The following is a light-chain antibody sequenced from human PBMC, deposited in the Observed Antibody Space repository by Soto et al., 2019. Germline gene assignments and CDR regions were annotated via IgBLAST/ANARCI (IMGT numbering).Light chain of an antibody. V-gene: IGLV2-23*01. CDR2: EGS. Sequence: QSVLTQPASVSGYPGQSITISCTGTSSDVGSYNLVSWYQQHPGKAPKLLIYEGSKRPSGISNCFSGSKSGNTASLTISGLQPEDEADYYCCSYAGRSAYVFGTGTKVTVL. J-gene: IGLJ1*01. CDR1: SSDVGSYNL. CDR3: CSYAGRSAYV.